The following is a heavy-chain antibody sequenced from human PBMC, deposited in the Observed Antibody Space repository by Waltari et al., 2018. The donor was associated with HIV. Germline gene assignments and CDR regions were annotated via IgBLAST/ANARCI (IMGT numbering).Heavy chain of an antibody. CDR3: ARARLIHWTGPFDY. J-gene: IGHJ4*02. CDR2: SSISGRTI. V-gene: IGHV3-11*01. D-gene: IGHD3-16*01. CDR1: GFTFSDYY. Sequence: QVQLVESGGGLVKPGGSLRLSCAASGFTFSDYYMSWIRQAPGKGLEWVSDSSISGRTIYYADSVKGRFTISRDNAKTSLYLQINSLRAEDTAVYYCARARLIHWTGPFDYWSQGTLVTVTS.